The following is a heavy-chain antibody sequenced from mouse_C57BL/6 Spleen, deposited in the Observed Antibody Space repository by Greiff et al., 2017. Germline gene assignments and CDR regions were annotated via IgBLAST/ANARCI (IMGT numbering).Heavy chain of an antibody. J-gene: IGHJ1*03. CDR3: ARNPIYDGYYGYFDV. CDR2: IWSGGST. Sequence: QVQLKESGPGLVQPSQSLSITCTVSGFSLTSYGVHWVRQSPGKGLEWLGVIWSGGSTDYNAAFISRLSISKDNSKSQVFFKMNSLQADDTAIYYCARNPIYDGYYGYFDVWGTGTTVTVSS. CDR1: GFSLTSYG. D-gene: IGHD2-3*01. V-gene: IGHV2-2*01.